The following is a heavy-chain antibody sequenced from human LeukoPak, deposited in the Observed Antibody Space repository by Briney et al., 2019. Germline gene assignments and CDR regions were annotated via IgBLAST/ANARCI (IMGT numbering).Heavy chain of an antibody. V-gene: IGHV4-34*01. CDR1: GGSFSGYY. D-gene: IGHD3-22*01. CDR3: ARSWAVCYDSSGYYYPFDY. J-gene: IGHJ4*02. CDR2: INHSGST. Sequence: SETLSLTCAVYGGSFSGYYWSWIRQPPGKGLEWIGEINHSGSTNYNPSLKSRVTISVDTSKNQFSLKLSSVTAADTAVYYCARSWAVCYDSSGYYYPFDYWGQGTLVTVSS.